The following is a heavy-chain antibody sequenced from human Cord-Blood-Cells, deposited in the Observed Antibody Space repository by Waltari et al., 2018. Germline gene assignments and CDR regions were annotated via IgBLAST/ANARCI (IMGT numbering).Heavy chain of an antibody. CDR1: GGSFSGYY. Sequence: QVQLQQWGAGLLKPSETLSLTCAVYGGSFSGYYWSWIRQPPGKGLAWIGEIKHSGSTNENPALKTRVTISVDTSKNQFSLKLSAVTAADTAVYYCARVLQRYFDLWGRGTLVTVSS. CDR3: ARVLQRYFDL. V-gene: IGHV4-34*01. CDR2: IKHSGST. J-gene: IGHJ2*01.